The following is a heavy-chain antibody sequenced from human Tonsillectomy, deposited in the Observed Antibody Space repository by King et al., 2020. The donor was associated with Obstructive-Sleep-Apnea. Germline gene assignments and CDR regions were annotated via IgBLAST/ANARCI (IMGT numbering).Heavy chain of an antibody. V-gene: IGHV3-43D*03. CDR2: ISWDGSDS. J-gene: IGHJ4*02. D-gene: IGHD6-13*01. CDR3: VKERYSSSWQFDS. CDR1: GFTFDDYA. Sequence: VQLVESGGVVVQPGGSLRLSCEASGFTFDDYAMHWVRQAPGKGLEWVSLISWDGSDSFYADSLKGRFTVSRDNSKNSLYLQMNSLRVEDTALYYCVKERYSSSWQFDSWGQGTLVTVSS.